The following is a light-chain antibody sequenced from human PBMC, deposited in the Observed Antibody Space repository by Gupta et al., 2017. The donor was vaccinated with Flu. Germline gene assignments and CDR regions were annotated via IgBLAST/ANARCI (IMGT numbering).Light chain of an antibody. J-gene: IGKJ4*01. V-gene: IGKV3-11*01. CDR3: QQRSNWPPLT. CDR2: DAP. Sequence: ATLAWSPRKRATLSCRASQGVSSYLAWYHQKPGPAPRLFIYDAPNSATGIPAGLSGSGSGTDFTLTISSIEPEDFAVYYCQQRSNWPPLTFGGGTKVEIK. CDR1: QGVSSY.